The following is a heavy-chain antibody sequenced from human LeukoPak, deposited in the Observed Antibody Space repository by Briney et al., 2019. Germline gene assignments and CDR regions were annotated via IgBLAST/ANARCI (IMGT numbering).Heavy chain of an antibody. CDR2: TYYRSKWYN. J-gene: IGHJ4*02. Sequence: PSQTLSLNSFISGDSVSSNSAGWHWIRQSPSSGLEWLGRTYYRSKWYNEYAVSVKSRITINPDTSKNQFTLQLNSVIPEDTAVYYWASGEQWIDYWGQGSLVTVSS. D-gene: IGHD6-19*01. CDR1: GDSVSSNSAG. CDR3: ASGEQWIDY. V-gene: IGHV6-1*01.